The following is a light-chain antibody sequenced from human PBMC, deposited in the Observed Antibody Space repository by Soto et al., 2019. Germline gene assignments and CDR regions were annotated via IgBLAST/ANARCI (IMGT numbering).Light chain of an antibody. V-gene: IGKV3-11*01. Sequence: IVLNKSHVTLYLTPWKTAAXACGASQNISNYLIWYQQKPGQAHRLLIYDVSNRATGIPDRFSGSGSGTDFTLTISSLEPEDFAVYYCQQRSNWLRRFGQGTE. J-gene: IGKJ2*01. CDR1: QNISNY. CDR2: DVS. CDR3: QQRSNWLRR.